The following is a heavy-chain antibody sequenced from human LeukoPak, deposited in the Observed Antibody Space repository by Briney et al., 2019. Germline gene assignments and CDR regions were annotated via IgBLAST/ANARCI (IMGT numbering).Heavy chain of an antibody. Sequence: GGSLRLSCTASGFTFGDYPMSWFRQAPGQGLEWVGLIRSKAYGGTTEHGASVKGRFTISRDDSKSIAYLQMNSLKTEDTAVYYCTRDTVPFYWGQGTLVTVSS. D-gene: IGHD4-11*01. CDR1: GFTFGDYP. CDR3: TRDTVPFY. J-gene: IGHJ4*02. V-gene: IGHV3-49*03. CDR2: IRSKAYGGTT.